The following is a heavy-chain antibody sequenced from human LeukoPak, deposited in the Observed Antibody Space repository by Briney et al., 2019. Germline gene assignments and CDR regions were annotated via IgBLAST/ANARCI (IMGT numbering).Heavy chain of an antibody. Sequence: GGSLRLSCDASGFTFGLYTITWVRQAPGKGLEWVSYISSSGSTIYYADSVKGRFTISRDNAKNSLYLQMNSLRAEDTAVYYCAREHYYDSSGYYYYYGMDVWGQGTTVTVSS. D-gene: IGHD3-22*01. CDR3: AREHYYDSSGYYYYYGMDV. V-gene: IGHV3-48*04. J-gene: IGHJ6*02. CDR1: GFTFGLYT. CDR2: ISSSGSTI.